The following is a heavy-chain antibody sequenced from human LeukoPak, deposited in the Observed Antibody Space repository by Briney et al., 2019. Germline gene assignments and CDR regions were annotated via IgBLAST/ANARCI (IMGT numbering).Heavy chain of an antibody. CDR1: GFTFSSYE. V-gene: IGHV3-15*01. D-gene: IGHD1-7*01. CDR2: IKSKTDGWTT. Sequence: GGSLRLSCAASGFTFSSYEMNWVRQAPGKGLEWVGRIKSKTDGWTTDYAAPVKGRFTISRDDSKNTLYLQMNSLKTEDTAVYYCTTDQGKSLYNWNYVGGRVDYWGQGTLVTVSS. CDR3: TTDQGKSLYNWNYVGGRVDY. J-gene: IGHJ4*02.